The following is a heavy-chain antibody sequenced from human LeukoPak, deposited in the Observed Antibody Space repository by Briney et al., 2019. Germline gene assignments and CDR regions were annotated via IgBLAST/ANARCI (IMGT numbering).Heavy chain of an antibody. J-gene: IGHJ5*02. CDR1: GFTFSSYE. Sequence: GGSLRLSCAASGFTFSSYEMNWVRQAPGKGLEWVSYISSSGSTIYYADSVKGRFTISRDSAKNSLYLQMNSLRAEDTAVYYCAREMTYYDILTGNWNWFDPWGQGTLVTVSS. V-gene: IGHV3-48*03. D-gene: IGHD3-9*01. CDR3: AREMTYYDILTGNWNWFDP. CDR2: ISSSGSTI.